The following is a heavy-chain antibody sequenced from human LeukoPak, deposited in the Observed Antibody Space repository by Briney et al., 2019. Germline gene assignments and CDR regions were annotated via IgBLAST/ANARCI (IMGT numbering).Heavy chain of an antibody. J-gene: IGHJ4*02. Sequence: ASVKVSCKASGYSFTAHYIHWVRQAPGQGLEWMGSINPNTGGTNYAEKFQGRVTMTSDTSTTTAYMGLSSLSSDDTAVYFCSRPSAAAGAVGYGAQGPLATVPS. CDR3: SRPSAAAGAVGY. CDR2: INPNTGGT. CDR1: GYSFTAHY. V-gene: IGHV1-2*02. D-gene: IGHD6-25*01.